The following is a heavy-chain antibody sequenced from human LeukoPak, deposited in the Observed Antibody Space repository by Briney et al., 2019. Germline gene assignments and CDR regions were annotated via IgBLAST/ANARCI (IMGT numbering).Heavy chain of an antibody. Sequence: PSETLSLTCAVSVGSISSINWWSWVRQPPGKGLEWIGEIYHSGSTNYNPSLKSRVPISVDKSKNQFSLKLSSVTAADTAVYYCARDIGYYDSSGYYDYWGQGTLVTVSS. CDR3: ARDIGYYDSSGYYDY. J-gene: IGHJ4*02. D-gene: IGHD3-22*01. CDR2: IYHSGST. V-gene: IGHV4-4*02. CDR1: VGSISSINW.